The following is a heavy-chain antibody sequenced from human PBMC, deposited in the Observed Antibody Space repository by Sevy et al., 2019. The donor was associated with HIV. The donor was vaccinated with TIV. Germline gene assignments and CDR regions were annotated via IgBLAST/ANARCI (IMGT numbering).Heavy chain of an antibody. V-gene: IGHV1-2*06. Sequence: ASVKVSCKASGYTFTGYYMHWVRQAPGQGLEWMGRINPNSGGTNYAQKFQGRVTMTRDTSISTAYMELSRLRSDDTAVYYCARDSEKTYGSGSYYKYYYYYGMDVWGQGTTVTVSS. J-gene: IGHJ6*02. CDR3: ARDSEKTYGSGSYYKYYYYYGMDV. D-gene: IGHD3-10*01. CDR1: GYTFTGYY. CDR2: INPNSGGT.